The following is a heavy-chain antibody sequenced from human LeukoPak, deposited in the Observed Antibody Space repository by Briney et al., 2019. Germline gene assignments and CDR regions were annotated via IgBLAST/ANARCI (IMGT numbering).Heavy chain of an antibody. CDR3: ARECPNWFDP. Sequence: SETLSLTCTISGGSISSGSYYWSWIRQPVGKGLEWIGRIYTSGPTTYNPSLNSRVTISLDTSKNQFSLKLSSVTAADTAVYYCARECPNWFDPWGQGTLVTVSS. CDR1: GGSISSGSYY. J-gene: IGHJ5*02. V-gene: IGHV4-61*02. D-gene: IGHD5/OR15-5a*01. CDR2: IYTSGPT.